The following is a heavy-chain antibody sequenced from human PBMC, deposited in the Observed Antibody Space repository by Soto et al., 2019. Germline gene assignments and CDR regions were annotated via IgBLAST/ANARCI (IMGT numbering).Heavy chain of an antibody. CDR2: IYYSGST. CDR3: ARDSPASSSGSYSSHYGMDV. Sequence: QVQLQESGPGLVKPSQTLSLTCTVSGGSISSGDYYWSWIRQPPGKGLEWIGYIYYSGSTYYNPSLKSRVSISVDTSKNQFSLKLSSVTAADTAVYYCARDSPASSSGSYSSHYGMDVWGQGTTVTVSS. J-gene: IGHJ6*02. V-gene: IGHV4-30-4*01. CDR1: GGSISSGDYY. D-gene: IGHD1-26*01.